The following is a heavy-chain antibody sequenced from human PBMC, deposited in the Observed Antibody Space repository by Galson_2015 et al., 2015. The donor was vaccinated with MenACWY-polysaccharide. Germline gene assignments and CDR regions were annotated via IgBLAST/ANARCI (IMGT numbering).Heavy chain of an antibody. J-gene: IGHJ3*01. CDR2: TSFDGSKR. CDR1: GFTFSNYG. Sequence: SLRLSCAASGFTFSNYGMHWVRQAPGKGLEWVGVTSFDGSKRYYGDSVKGRFTISRDNSKNTVYLQMNSLATEDTALYYCAKDIRVEAADLENWGQGTMVTVSS. D-gene: IGHD6-13*01. CDR3: AKDIRVEAADLEN. V-gene: IGHV3-30*18.